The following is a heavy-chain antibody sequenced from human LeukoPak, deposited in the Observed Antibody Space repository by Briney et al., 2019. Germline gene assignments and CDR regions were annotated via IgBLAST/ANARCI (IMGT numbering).Heavy chain of an antibody. CDR2: TIPIFGTA. Sequence: ASVKVSCKASGGTFSSYAISWVRQAPGQGLEWMGGTIPIFGTANYAQKFQGRVTITADESTSTAYMELSSLRSEDTAVYYCARDPHGSGSYYTLGYWGQGTLVTVSS. J-gene: IGHJ4*02. CDR3: ARDPHGSGSYYTLGY. D-gene: IGHD3-10*01. CDR1: GGTFSSYA. V-gene: IGHV1-69*13.